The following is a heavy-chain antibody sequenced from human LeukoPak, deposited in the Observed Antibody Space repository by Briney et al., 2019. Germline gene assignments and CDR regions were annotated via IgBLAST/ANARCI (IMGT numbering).Heavy chain of an antibody. CDR2: VNTDGRST. Sequence: PGGSLRLSFAAPGFTFSSYWMPWVRHAPGKGLVWVSRVNTDGRSTSYAHSVKGRFTISRDNANNTLYLQMDSLRAEDTAVYYCAREGRIMGDTIDYWGQGALVTVSS. D-gene: IGHD1-26*01. CDR1: GFTFSSYW. CDR3: AREGRIMGDTIDY. J-gene: IGHJ4*02. V-gene: IGHV3-74*01.